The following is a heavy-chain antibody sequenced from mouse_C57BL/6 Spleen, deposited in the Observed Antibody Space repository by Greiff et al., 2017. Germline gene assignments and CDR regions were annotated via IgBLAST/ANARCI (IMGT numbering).Heavy chain of an antibody. J-gene: IGHJ2*01. CDR3: ARGGFITTVVAPDY. V-gene: IGHV1-72*01. CDR2: IDPNSGGT. CDR1: GYTFTSYW. D-gene: IGHD1-1*01. Sequence: QVQLKQPGAELVKPGASVKLSCKASGYTFTSYWMHWVKQRPGRGLEWIGRIDPNSGGTKYNEKFKSKATLTVDKPSSTAYMQLSSLTSEDSAVYYCARGGFITTVVAPDYWGQGTTLTVSS.